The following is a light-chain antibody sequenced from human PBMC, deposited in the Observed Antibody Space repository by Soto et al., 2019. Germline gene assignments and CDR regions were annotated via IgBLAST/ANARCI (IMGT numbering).Light chain of an antibody. Sequence: LTQPRSVSGSPGQSVTISCTGTSSDVGGYNYVSWYQQHPGKAPKLMIYDVSKRPSGVPDRFSGSKSGNTASLTISGLQAEDEADYYCCSYAGSYTPVVFGGGTQLTVL. CDR1: SSDVGGYNY. CDR3: CSYAGSYTPVV. J-gene: IGLJ2*01. V-gene: IGLV2-11*01. CDR2: DVS.